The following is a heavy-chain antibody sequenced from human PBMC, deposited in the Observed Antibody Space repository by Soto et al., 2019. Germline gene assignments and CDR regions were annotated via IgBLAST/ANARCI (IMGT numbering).Heavy chain of an antibody. Sequence: ASVKVSCKASGYIFTTYCIHWVRQAPGQGLEWIGMINPSGGSTSYTQKFQGRVTMTSDTSTSTAYMELSSLRSEDTAVYYCALWLGHVSCANFWSGPLDRWGQGALVTVSS. V-gene: IGHV1-46*03. CDR3: ALWLGHVSCANFWSGPLDR. D-gene: IGHD3-3*01. CDR2: INPSGGST. J-gene: IGHJ5*02. CDR1: GYIFTTYC.